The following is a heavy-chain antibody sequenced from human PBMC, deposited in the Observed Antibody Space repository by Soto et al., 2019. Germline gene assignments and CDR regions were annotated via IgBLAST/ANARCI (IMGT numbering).Heavy chain of an antibody. D-gene: IGHD3-22*01. CDR1: GYTFTSYG. J-gene: IGHJ4*02. CDR3: AKDYFSSGYYYGFDY. CDR2: ISAYNGNT. Sequence: ASVKVSCKASGYTFTSYGISWVRQAPGQGLEWMGWISAYNGNTNYAQKLQGRVTMTTDTSTSTAYMELRSLRSDDTAVYYCAKDYFSSGYYYGFDYWGQGTLVTVSS. V-gene: IGHV1-18*01.